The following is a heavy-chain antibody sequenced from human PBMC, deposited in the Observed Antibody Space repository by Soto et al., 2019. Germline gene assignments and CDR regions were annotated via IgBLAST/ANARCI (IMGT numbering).Heavy chain of an antibody. J-gene: IGHJ5*02. V-gene: IGHV4-59*01. CDR1: GGSISSYY. CDR2: IYYSGRT. Sequence: QVQLQESGPGLVKPSETLSLTCTVSGGSISSYYWSWIRQPPGKGLEWIGYIYYSGRTNYNPSLKSRVTISVDTSKNQFSLKLRSVTAADTAVYYCARGYCSSTICYIWDNWFDPWGQGTLVTVSS. CDR3: ARGYCSSTICYIWDNWFDP. D-gene: IGHD2-2*02.